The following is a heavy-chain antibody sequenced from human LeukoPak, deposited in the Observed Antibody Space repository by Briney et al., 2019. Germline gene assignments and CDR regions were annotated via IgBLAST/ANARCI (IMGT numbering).Heavy chain of an antibody. V-gene: IGHV3-23*01. CDR3: VKDYYYDSSGYYYGDAFDI. CDR2: ISGSGGTT. CDR1: GFTFSAYA. Sequence: GGSPRLSCAASGFTFSAYAMAWVRQAPGKGLEWVSTISGSGGTTYSADSVKGRFTIPRDNSKNILYLQVNSLRAGDTAVYYCVKDYYYDSSGYYYGDAFDIWGQGTMVTVSS. J-gene: IGHJ3*02. D-gene: IGHD3-22*01.